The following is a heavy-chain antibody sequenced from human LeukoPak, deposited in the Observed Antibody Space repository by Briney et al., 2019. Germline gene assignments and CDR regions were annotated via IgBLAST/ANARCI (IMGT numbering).Heavy chain of an antibody. Sequence: PGGSLRLSCAASGFTFTSYAMSWVRQAPGKGLEWVSSISSSSSYIYYADSVKGRFTISRDNAKNSLYLQMNSLRAEDTAVYYCARDRYYYYYMDVWGKGTTVTVSS. V-gene: IGHV3-21*01. CDR2: ISSSSSYI. CDR1: GFTFTSYA. J-gene: IGHJ6*03. CDR3: ARDRYYYYYMDV.